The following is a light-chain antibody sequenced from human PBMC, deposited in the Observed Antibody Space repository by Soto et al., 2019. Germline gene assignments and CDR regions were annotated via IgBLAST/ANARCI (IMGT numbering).Light chain of an antibody. CDR1: QSIFSTSNSKNY. CDR2: WSS. CDR3: QQYFLPPRT. J-gene: IGKJ1*01. V-gene: IGKV4-1*01. Sequence: DIVMTQSPDSLAVSLGERATINCKSSQSIFSTSNSKNYLAWYQQKPGQPPKVLLSWSSTRESGVPDRFSGSGSGTDFTLPISSLQAEDVAVYYCQQYFLPPRTFGQGTKVEIK.